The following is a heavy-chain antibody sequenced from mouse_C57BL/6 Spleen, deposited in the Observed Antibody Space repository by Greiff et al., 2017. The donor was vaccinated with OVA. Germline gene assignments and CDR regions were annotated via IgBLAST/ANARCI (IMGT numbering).Heavy chain of an antibody. CDR2: IDPETGGT. CDR1: GYTFTDYE. V-gene: IGHV1-15*01. CDR3: TRCRYDYEFAY. D-gene: IGHD2-4*01. J-gene: IGHJ3*01. Sequence: VHLVESGAELVRPGASVTLSCKASGYTFTDYEMHWVKQTPVHGLEWIGAIDPETGGTAYNQKFKGKAILTADKSSSTAYMELRSLTSEDSAVYYCTRCRYDYEFAYWGQGTLVTVSA.